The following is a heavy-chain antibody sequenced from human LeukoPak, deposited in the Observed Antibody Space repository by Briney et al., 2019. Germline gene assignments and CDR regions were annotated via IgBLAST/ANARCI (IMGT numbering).Heavy chain of an antibody. J-gene: IGHJ4*02. CDR3: ARGARAENYYDSSGYLDY. CDR1: GFTVSSNY. V-gene: IGHV3-53*01. CDR2: IYSGGST. Sequence: GGSLRLSCADSGFTVSSNYMSWVRQAPGKGLEWVSVIYSGGSTYYADSVKGRFTISRDNSKNTLYLQMNSLRAEDTAVYYCARGARAENYYDSSGYLDYWGQGTLVTVSS. D-gene: IGHD3-22*01.